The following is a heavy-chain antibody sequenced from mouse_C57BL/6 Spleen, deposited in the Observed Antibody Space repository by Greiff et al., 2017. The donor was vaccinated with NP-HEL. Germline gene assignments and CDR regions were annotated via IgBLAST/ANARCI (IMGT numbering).Heavy chain of an antibody. D-gene: IGHD2-5*01. J-gene: IGHJ2*01. V-gene: IGHV1-66*01. CDR1: GYSFTSYY. CDR2: IYPGSGNT. Sequence: QVQLKESGPELVKPGASVKISCKASGYSFTSYYIHWVKQRPGQGLEWIGWIYPGSGNTKYNEKFKGKATLTADTSSSTAYMQLSSLTSEDSAVYYCARAIVNYFDYWGQGTTLTVSS. CDR3: ARAIVNYFDY.